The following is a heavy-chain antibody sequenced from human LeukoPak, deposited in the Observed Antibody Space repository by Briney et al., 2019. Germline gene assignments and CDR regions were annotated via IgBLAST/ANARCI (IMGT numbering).Heavy chain of an antibody. Sequence: GGSLRLSCAASGFTFSSYGMHWVRQAPGKGLEWVAFIRHDGNNKYYADSVKGRFTISRDNSKNTLYLQMNSLRAEDTAVYYCAKDSSGNYSTELDYWGQGTLVTVSS. CDR1: GFTFSSYG. J-gene: IGHJ4*02. V-gene: IGHV3-30*02. D-gene: IGHD1-26*01. CDR3: AKDSSGNYSTELDY. CDR2: IRHDGNNK.